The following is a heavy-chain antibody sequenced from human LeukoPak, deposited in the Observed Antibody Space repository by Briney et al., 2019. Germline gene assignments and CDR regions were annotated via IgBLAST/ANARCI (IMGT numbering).Heavy chain of an antibody. CDR2: IKQDGSKK. D-gene: IGHD5-18*01. V-gene: IGHV3-7*01. CDR3: ARKAGGYSYGPLDY. J-gene: IGHJ4*02. CDR1: GFTFSSYA. Sequence: GGSLRLSCAASGFTFSSYAMTWVRQAPGKGLEWVANIKQDGSKKSYVDSVKGRFTISRDNAKNTLYLQMNSLRAEDTAVYYCARKAGGYSYGPLDYWGQGTLVTVSS.